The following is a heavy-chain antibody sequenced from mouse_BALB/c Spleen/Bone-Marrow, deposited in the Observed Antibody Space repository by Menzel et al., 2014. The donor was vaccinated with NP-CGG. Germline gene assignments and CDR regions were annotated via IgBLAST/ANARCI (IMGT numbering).Heavy chain of an antibody. V-gene: IGHV5-15*02. CDR1: GFTFSDYG. J-gene: IGHJ4*01. D-gene: IGHD1-1*01. Sequence: EVMLVESGGGLVQPGGSRKLSCAASGFTFSDYGMAWVRQAPGKGPEWVAFISNLAYSICYADTVTGRFTISRENAKNTLYLEMSSLRSEDTAMYYCARLYGSGYGYAMDYWGQGTLVTVSS. CDR3: ARLYGSGYGYAMDY. CDR2: ISNLAYSI.